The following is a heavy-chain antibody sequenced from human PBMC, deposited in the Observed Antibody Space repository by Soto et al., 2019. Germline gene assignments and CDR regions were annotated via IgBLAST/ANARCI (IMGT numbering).Heavy chain of an antibody. Sequence: QPGGSLRLSCAASGFTFSSYAMHWVRQAPGKGLEWVAVISHDGSNKYYADSVKGRFTISRDNSKNTLYLQMNSLRAEDTAVYYCARDASRGWSGPYYYYGMDVWGQGTTVTVSS. V-gene: IGHV3-30-3*01. J-gene: IGHJ6*02. CDR1: GFTFSSYA. CDR3: ARDASRGWSGPYYYYGMDV. CDR2: ISHDGSNK. D-gene: IGHD3-3*01.